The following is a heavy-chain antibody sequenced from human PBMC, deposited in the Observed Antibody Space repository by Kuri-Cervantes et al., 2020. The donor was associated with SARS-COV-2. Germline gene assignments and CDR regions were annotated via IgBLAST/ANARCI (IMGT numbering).Heavy chain of an antibody. CDR1: GYTLTELS. CDR3: ATMDDYVWGSSYYFDY. D-gene: IGHD3-16*01. J-gene: IGHJ4*02. CDR2: FDPEDGER. V-gene: IGHV1-24*01. Sequence: ASVKVSCKVSGYTLTELSMHWVRQAPGKGLEWMGGFDPEDGERIYAQKFQGRVTMTEDTSTDTAYVELSSLRSEDTAVYYCATMDDYVWGSSYYFDYWGQGTRVTVSS.